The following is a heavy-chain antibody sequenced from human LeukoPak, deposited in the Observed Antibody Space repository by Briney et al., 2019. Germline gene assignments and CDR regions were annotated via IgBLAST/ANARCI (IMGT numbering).Heavy chain of an antibody. D-gene: IGHD3-22*01. J-gene: IGHJ5*02. V-gene: IGHV4-39*07. Sequence: SQTLSLTCTVSGGSISSGGYYWSWIRQPPGKGLEWIGSIYYSGSTYYNPSLKSRVTISVDTSKNQYSLKLSSVTAADTAVYYCARQNYYDRVNWFDPWGQGTLVTVSS. CDR2: IYYSGST. CDR3: ARQNYYDRVNWFDP. CDR1: GGSISSGGYY.